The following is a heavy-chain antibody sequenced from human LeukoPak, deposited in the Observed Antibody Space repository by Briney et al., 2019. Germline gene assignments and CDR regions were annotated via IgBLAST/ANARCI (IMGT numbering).Heavy chain of an antibody. CDR2: IIPILGIA. D-gene: IGHD1-1*01. J-gene: IGHJ4*02. CDR1: GGTFSSYT. V-gene: IGHV1-69*04. Sequence: SVPVSCKASGGTFSSYTISWVRQAPGQGLEWMGRIIPILGIANYEQKFQGRVTITADKPTRTAYMERSSLRSEDTAVYYCARDKGTTPGDYWGQGTLVTVSS. CDR3: ARDKGTTPGDY.